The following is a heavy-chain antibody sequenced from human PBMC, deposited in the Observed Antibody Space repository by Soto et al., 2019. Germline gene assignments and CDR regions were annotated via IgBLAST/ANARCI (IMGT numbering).Heavy chain of an antibody. CDR2: ISGSGGST. V-gene: IGHV3-23*01. J-gene: IGHJ6*03. CDR1: GFTFSSYA. CDR3: AKGSIVVVPVDYYYMAV. D-gene: IGHD2-2*01. Sequence: GGSLRLSCAASGFTFSSYAMSWVRQAPGKGLEWVSAISGSGGSTYYADSVKGRFTISRDNSKNTLYLQMNSLRAEDTAVYYCAKGSIVVVPVDYYYMAVWGKGTTVTVSS.